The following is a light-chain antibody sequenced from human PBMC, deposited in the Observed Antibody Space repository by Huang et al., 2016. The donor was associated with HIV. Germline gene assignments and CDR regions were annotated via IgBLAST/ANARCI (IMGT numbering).Light chain of an antibody. V-gene: IGKV3-15*01. Sequence: EIVMTQSPATLSVSPGERVTLSCRANRSVSTNLAWYQQRPGQAPRLLIYGSSTRAPGIPARFRCSGSGTDFSLTISSLQSEDFALYYCHQYNNWLLSFGGGTRVDI. CDR1: RSVSTN. J-gene: IGKJ4*01. CDR2: GSS. CDR3: HQYNNWLLS.